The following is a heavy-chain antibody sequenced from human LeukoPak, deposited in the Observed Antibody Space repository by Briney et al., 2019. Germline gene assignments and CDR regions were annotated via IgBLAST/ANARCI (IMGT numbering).Heavy chain of an antibody. J-gene: IGHJ4*02. Sequence: GASVKVSCKASGGTFSSYAISWVRQAPGQGLEWMGRIIPILGIANYAQKFQGRVTITADKSTSTAYMELSSLRSEDTAVYYCAGSFLYDRSGYYFSPQYFDYWGQGTLVTVSS. CDR2: IIPILGIA. CDR1: GGTFSSYA. CDR3: AGSFLYDRSGYYFSPQYFDY. V-gene: IGHV1-69*04. D-gene: IGHD3-22*01.